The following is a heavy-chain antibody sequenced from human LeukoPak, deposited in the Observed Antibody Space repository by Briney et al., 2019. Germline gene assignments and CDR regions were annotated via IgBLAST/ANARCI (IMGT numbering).Heavy chain of an antibody. V-gene: IGHV4-4*07. D-gene: IGHD2-2*01. CDR1: GGSISSYY. J-gene: IGHJ6*03. CDR2: IYTSGST. Sequence: PSETLSLTCTVSGGSISSYYWSWMRQPAGKGVEWIGRIYTSGSTTYNTSLKSRVTMSVDTSKNRFSLKLNSVAAAAKAVLYCARDLGYWSSTSCRREYYMDVWGKGTTVTVSS. CDR3: ARDLGYWSSTSCRREYYMDV.